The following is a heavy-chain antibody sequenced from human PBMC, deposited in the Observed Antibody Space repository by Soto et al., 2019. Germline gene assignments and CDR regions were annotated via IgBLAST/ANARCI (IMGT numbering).Heavy chain of an antibody. CDR1: GGTFSSYA. J-gene: IGHJ6*02. Sequence: QVQLVQSGAEVKKPGSSVKVSCKAPGGTFSSYAISWVRQAPGQGLEWMGGIIPIFGTAKYAQKFQGRVTITADESTSTGYMELSSLRSEDTAVYYFARSQGGSSSLDIYYYYYYGMDVWGQGNTVTVSS. D-gene: IGHD2-15*01. CDR2: IIPIFGTA. CDR3: ARSQGGSSSLDIYYYYYYGMDV. V-gene: IGHV1-69*01.